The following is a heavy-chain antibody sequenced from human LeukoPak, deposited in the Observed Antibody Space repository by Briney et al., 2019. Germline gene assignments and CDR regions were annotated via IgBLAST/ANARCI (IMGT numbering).Heavy chain of an antibody. J-gene: IGHJ6*02. D-gene: IGHD6-19*01. Sequence: ASETLSLTCAVYGGSFSGYYWSWIRQPPGKGLEWIGEINHSGSTNYNPSLKSRVTISVDTSKNQFSLKLSSVTAADTAVYYCARDPRSLPEIAVARFEWLVISYGMDVWGQGTTVTVSS. V-gene: IGHV4-34*01. CDR1: GGSFSGYY. CDR3: ARDPRSLPEIAVARFEWLVISYGMDV. CDR2: INHSGST.